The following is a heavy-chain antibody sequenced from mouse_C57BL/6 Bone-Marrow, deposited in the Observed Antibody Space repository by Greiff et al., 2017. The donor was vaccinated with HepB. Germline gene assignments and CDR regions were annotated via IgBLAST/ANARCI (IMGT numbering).Heavy chain of an antibody. CDR1: GYAFSSSW. Sequence: QVQLKESGPELVKPGASVKISCKASGYAFSSSWMNWVKQRPGKGLEWIGRIYPGDGDTNYNGKFKGKATLTADKSSSTAYMQLSSLTSEDSAVYFCARRGSRGDFDYWGQGTTLTVSS. V-gene: IGHV1-82*01. CDR2: IYPGDGDT. CDR3: ARRGSRGDFDY. J-gene: IGHJ2*01.